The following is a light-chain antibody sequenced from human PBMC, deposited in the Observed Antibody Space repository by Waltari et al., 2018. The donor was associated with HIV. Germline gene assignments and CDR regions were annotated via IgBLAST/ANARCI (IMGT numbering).Light chain of an antibody. CDR2: WAS. J-gene: IGKJ2*01. CDR1: QSVLYTSTNQNY. CDR3: QQYYSLRT. V-gene: IGKV4-1*01. Sequence: LMTQSPDSLTVSLGERAAIKYKPIQSVLYTSTNQNYVAWYQKKPGQPPQVLIYWASTPDSRVPDRFSGSGYGTDFTLTISSRQAEDVAVYYWQQYYSLRTFGQGTKLEIK.